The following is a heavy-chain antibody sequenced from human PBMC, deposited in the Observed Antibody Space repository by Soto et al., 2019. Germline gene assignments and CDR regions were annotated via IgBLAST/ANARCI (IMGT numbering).Heavy chain of an antibody. CDR2: INHSGST. CDR1: GGAFSGYY. D-gene: IGHD3-9*01. CDR3: ATDILTRYDDGMDV. V-gene: IGHV4-34*01. Sequence: SETLSLTCAVYGGAFSGYYWSLIRQPPGKGLEWIGEINHSGSTNYNPSLKSRVTISVDTSKNQFSLKLSSVTAADTAVYYCATDILTRYDDGMDVWGQGTTVTVSS. J-gene: IGHJ6*02.